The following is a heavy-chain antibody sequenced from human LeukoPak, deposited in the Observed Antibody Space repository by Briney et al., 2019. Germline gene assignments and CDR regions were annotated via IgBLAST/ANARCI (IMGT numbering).Heavy chain of an antibody. J-gene: IGHJ4*02. V-gene: IGHV3-33*01. Sequence: PGRSLRLSCAASGFTFSNYGMHWVRQAPGKGLEWVTVIRYYGNNEYYADSVKGRFTISRDNSKNTLYLQMNTLRAQDTAVYFCARGSYCANGVCYAGTLDYWGQGTLVTVSS. D-gene: IGHD2-8*01. CDR3: ARGSYCANGVCYAGTLDY. CDR2: IRYYGNNE. CDR1: GFTFSNYG.